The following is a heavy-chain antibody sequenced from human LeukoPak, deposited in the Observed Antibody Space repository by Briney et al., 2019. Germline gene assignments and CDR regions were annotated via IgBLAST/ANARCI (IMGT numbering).Heavy chain of an antibody. CDR3: ARSVPGYGMDV. CDR1: GGSISSHY. V-gene: IGHV4-59*11. D-gene: IGHD2-2*01. J-gene: IGHJ6*02. CDR2: IYYSGST. Sequence: SETLSLTCTVSGGSISSHYWSWIRQPPGKGLEWIGYIYYSGSTNYNPSLKSRVTISVDTSKNQFSLKLSSVTAADTAVYYCARSVPGYGMDVWGQGTTVTVSS.